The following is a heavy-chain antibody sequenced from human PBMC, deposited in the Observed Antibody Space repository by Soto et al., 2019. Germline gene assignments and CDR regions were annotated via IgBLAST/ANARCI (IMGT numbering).Heavy chain of an antibody. D-gene: IGHD3-16*01. V-gene: IGHV1-2*02. CDR3: ARLMITFRGVLDDS. J-gene: IGHJ4*02. CDR1: GYTFTDFY. CDR2: ILPNSGVT. Sequence: ASVEASCRASGYTFTDFYIHWMRQAPGQGLEWMGCILPNSGVTKYAEKFQGRITMTRDTSIDTAYMDLSSLTSDDTAVYYCARLMITFRGVLDDSWGQGTLVTVSS.